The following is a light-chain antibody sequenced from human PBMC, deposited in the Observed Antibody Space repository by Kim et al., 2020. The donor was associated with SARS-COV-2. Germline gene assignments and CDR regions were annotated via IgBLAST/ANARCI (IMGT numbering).Light chain of an antibody. V-gene: IGKV3-11*01. CDR2: DAS. CDR3: QQRNTWPLT. J-gene: IGKJ4*01. CDR1: QSVSIY. Sequence: EIVLTQSPATLSLSPGERATLSCRASQSVSIYLAWYQQKPGQAPRLLIYDASNRATGIPARFTGSGSGTDFSLTISSLEPEDFAVYYCQQRNTWPLTYGGGTTVDIK.